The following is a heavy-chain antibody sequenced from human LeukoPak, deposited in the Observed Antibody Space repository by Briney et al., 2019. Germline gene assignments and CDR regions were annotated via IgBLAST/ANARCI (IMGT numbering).Heavy chain of an antibody. J-gene: IGHJ5*02. Sequence: GGSLRLSCVASGFTFSSRDWMTWVRQAPGKGLEWVANIKQDGSEKNYVDSVKGRFTISRDNAKNSLYLQMNSLRAEDTAVYYCARERPNNSGYDLWGQGTLVTVSS. CDR2: IKQDGSEK. D-gene: IGHD5-12*01. V-gene: IGHV3-7*01. CDR1: GFTFSSRDW. CDR3: ARERPNNSGYDL.